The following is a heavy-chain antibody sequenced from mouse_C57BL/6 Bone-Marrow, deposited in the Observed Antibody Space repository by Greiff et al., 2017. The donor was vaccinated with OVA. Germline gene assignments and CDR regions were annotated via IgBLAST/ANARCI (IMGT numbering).Heavy chain of an antibody. CDR2: IYPGGGYT. Sequence: VQLQQSGAELVRPGTSVKMSCTASGYTFTNYWIGWAKQRPGHGLEWIGDIYPGGGYTNYNAKFKGKATLTADKSSSTAYMQFSSLTSEDSAIYYCARGERYWYFDVWGTGTTVTVSS. J-gene: IGHJ1*03. V-gene: IGHV1-63*01. CDR1: GYTFTNYW. CDR3: ARGERYWYFDV.